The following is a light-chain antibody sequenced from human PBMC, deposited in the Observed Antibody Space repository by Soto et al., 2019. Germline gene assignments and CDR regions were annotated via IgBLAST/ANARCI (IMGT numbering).Light chain of an antibody. J-gene: IGLJ3*02. CDR2: YNN. V-gene: IGLV1-44*01. CDR3: AGWDDSLDGIWV. Sequence: QSVLTQPPSVSGTPGQRVAIPCSGSSSNIGSNTVNWYQQLPRMAPKLLIYYNNERPSGVPDRFSGSKSGTSASLAISGLQSEDEADYFCAGWDDSLDGIWVFGGGTKVTVL. CDR1: SSNIGSNT.